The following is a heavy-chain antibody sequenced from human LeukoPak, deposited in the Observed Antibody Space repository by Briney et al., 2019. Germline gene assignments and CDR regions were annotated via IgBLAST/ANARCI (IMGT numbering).Heavy chain of an antibody. D-gene: IGHD3-10*01. CDR3: ARGRGPYGWFDP. V-gene: IGHV3-74*01. CDR2: MNSDGTTT. J-gene: IGHJ5*02. Sequence: GGSLRLSCALSGFSSSVYWIHWVRHAPGNGLVWVSRMNSDGTTTNYADSVKGRFTISRDNAKNTLYLQMNSLRAEDTAVYYCARGRGPYGWFDPWGQGTLVTVSS. CDR1: GFSSSVYW.